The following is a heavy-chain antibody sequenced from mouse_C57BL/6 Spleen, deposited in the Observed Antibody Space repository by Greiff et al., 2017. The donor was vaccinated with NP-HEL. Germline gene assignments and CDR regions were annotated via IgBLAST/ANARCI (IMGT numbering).Heavy chain of an antibody. Sequence: DVHLVESGEGLVKPGGSLKLSCAASGFTFSSYAMSWVRQTPEKRLEWVAYISSGGDYIYYADTVKGRFTISRDNARNTLYLQMSSLKSEDTAMYYCTKEVLGSFAYWGQGTLVTVSA. CDR3: TKEVLGSFAY. D-gene: IGHD3-3*01. CDR1: GFTFSSYA. V-gene: IGHV5-9-1*02. J-gene: IGHJ3*01. CDR2: ISSGGDYI.